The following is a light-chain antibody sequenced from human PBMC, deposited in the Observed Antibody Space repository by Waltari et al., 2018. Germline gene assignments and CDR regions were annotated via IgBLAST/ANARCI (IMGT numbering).Light chain of an antibody. CDR2: LNSDGSH. CDR3: QTWGTGIVI. V-gene: IGLV4-69*01. Sequence: QLVLTQSPSASASLGASVKLTCTLSSGYSNYAIAWHQQLPEKGPRCLMKLNSDGSHNEGDGVPDRFSGSSSGAERYLTISSLQSEDEADYYCQTWGTGIVIFGGGTRLTVL. J-gene: IGLJ2*01. CDR1: SGYSNYA.